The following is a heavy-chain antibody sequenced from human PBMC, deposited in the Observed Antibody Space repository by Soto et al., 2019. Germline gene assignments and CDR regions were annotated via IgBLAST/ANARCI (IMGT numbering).Heavy chain of an antibody. CDR2: INHSGST. CDR1: GGSFSGYY. CDR3: ARERAVLLWFGEFNWFDP. J-gene: IGHJ5*02. D-gene: IGHD3-10*01. V-gene: IGHV4-34*01. Sequence: PETLSLTCAVSGGSFSGYYWSWIRQPPGKGLEWIGEINHSGSTNYNPSLKSRVTISVDTSKNQFSLKLSSVTAADTAVYYCARERAVLLWFGEFNWFDPWGQGTLVTVSS.